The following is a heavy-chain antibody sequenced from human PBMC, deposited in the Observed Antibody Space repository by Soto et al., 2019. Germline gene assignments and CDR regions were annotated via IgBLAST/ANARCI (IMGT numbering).Heavy chain of an antibody. J-gene: IGHJ4*02. D-gene: IGHD4-17*01. CDR3: ASYTVTTGRYYFDY. Sequence: QVQLQQWGAGLLKPSETLSLTCAVYGGSFSGYYWSWIRQPPGKGLEWIGEINHSGSTNYNPSLKSRVTISVDTSKNQFSLKLSSVTAADTAVYYCASYTVTTGRYYFDYWGQGTLVTVSS. CDR1: GGSFSGYY. CDR2: INHSGST. V-gene: IGHV4-34*01.